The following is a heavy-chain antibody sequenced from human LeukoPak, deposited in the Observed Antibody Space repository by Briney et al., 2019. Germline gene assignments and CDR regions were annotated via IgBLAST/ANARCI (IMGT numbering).Heavy chain of an antibody. CDR3: AKDYSTVTTIYYFDY. Sequence: SLRLSCAASGFTFDDYAMHWVRQAPGKGLEWVSGISWNSGSIGYADSVKGRFTISRDNAKNSLYLQMNSLRAEDTALYYCAKDYSTVTTIYYFDYWGQGTLVTVSS. CDR1: GFTFDDYA. J-gene: IGHJ4*02. V-gene: IGHV3-9*01. CDR2: ISWNSGSI. D-gene: IGHD4-17*01.